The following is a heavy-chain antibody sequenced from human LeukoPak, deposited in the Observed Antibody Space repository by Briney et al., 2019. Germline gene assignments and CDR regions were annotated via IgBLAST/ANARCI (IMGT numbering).Heavy chain of an antibody. V-gene: IGHV3-23*01. CDR1: GFTFSSYA. D-gene: IGHD3-9*01. CDR3: AKGYYDILTDYFHNWFNP. Sequence: PGGSLRLSCAAPGFTFSSYAVSWVRQAPGVGLEWVSTISGRGGSTFYADSVKGRFTISRDNSKNTLYLQMNSLRADDTAVYYCAKGYYDILTDYFHNWFNPWGQGTLVIVSS. J-gene: IGHJ5*02. CDR2: ISGRGGST.